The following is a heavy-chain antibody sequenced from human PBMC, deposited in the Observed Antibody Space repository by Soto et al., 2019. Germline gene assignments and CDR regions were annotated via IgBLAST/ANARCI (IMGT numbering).Heavy chain of an antibody. V-gene: IGHV4-31*03. J-gene: IGHJ3*02. D-gene: IGHD3-10*01. CDR2: INYSGST. CDR3: ARDILLWFGELPPRAHDAFDI. CDR1: GGCISSGGYF. Sequence: QVQLQESGPGLVEPSQTLSLTCTVSGGCISSGGYFWSWIRQHPGKGREWIGDINYSGSTYSNPSLKSRVTISVDTSKNQFSLKLSSVTAADTAVYYCARDILLWFGELPPRAHDAFDIWGQGTMVTVSS.